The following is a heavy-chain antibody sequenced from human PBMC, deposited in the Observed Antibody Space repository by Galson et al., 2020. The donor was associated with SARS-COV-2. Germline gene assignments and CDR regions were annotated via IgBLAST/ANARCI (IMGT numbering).Heavy chain of an antibody. J-gene: IGHJ5*02. CDR1: GDSVPSNT. CDR2: TYYRTKWYN. D-gene: IGHD6-13*01. CDR3: VSGGWSSSSWYARTSSWLAP. V-gene: IGHV6-1*01. Sequence: SQTHSLTCDIPGDSVPSNTWHWVRQSPSRGLEWPGRTYYRTKWYNDYAVFVKSRITINADTSQNQFSLQLSSVTPEDTAIYYCVSGGWSSSSWYARTSSWLAPGGQGTLVTV.